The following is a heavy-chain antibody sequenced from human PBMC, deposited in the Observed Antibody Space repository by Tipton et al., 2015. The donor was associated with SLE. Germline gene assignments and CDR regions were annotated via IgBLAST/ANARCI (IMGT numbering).Heavy chain of an antibody. CDR2: IYYSGST. D-gene: IGHD1-26*01. CDR1: GGSIGSSSYY. V-gene: IGHV4-39*07. Sequence: LRLSCTVSGGSIGSSSYYWGWIRQPPGKGLEWIGSIYYSGSTYYNPSLKSRVTISVDTSKNQFSLKLSSVAAADTAVYYCARGLELPDAFDIWGQGTMVTVSS. J-gene: IGHJ3*02. CDR3: ARGLELPDAFDI.